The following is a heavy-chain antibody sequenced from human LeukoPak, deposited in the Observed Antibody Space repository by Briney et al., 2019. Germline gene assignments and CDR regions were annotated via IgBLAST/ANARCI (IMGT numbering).Heavy chain of an antibody. J-gene: IGHJ6*03. CDR3: AREGGYSGYDSGGAYYYYYMDV. CDR1: GGSFSGYY. D-gene: IGHD5-12*01. V-gene: IGHV4-34*01. Sequence: SETLSLTCAVFGGSFSGYYWSWIRQPPGKGLEWIGEINHSGSTNYNPSLKSRVTISVDTSKNQFSLKLSSVTAADTAVYYCAREGGYSGYDSGGAYYYYYMDVWGKGTTVTISS. CDR2: INHSGST.